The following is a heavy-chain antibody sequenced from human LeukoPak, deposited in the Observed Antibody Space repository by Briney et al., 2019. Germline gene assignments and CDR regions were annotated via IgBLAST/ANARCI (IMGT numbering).Heavy chain of an antibody. D-gene: IGHD5-24*01. CDR1: GFTFSSYS. Sequence: GGSLRLSCAASGFTFSSYSMNWVRQAPWKGLEWVSSISSSSSYIYYADSVKGRFTISRDNAKNSLYLQMNSLRAEDTAVYYCARDRGRWLQRNDYWGQGTLVTVSS. J-gene: IGHJ4*02. CDR2: ISSSSSYI. V-gene: IGHV3-21*01. CDR3: ARDRGRWLQRNDY.